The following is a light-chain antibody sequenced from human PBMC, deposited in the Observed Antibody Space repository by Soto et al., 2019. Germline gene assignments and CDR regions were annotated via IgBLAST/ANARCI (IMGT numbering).Light chain of an antibody. CDR1: SGSIVSNY. CDR3: QSANSSIVI. Sequence: NFMLTQPHSVSESPGKTVTISCTRSSGSIVSNYVQWFQQRPGSAPSTVIYEYDHRPSGVPDRFSGSLDTSSNSASLTISGLKTEDEADYYCQSANSSIVIFGGGTKLTVL. J-gene: IGLJ2*01. CDR2: EYD. V-gene: IGLV6-57*03.